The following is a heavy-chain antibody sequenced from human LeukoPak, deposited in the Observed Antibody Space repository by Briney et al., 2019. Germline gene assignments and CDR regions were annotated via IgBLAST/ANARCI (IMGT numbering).Heavy chain of an antibody. J-gene: IGHJ6*03. CDR3: AKDTPSGYYYGSGRLRIYYYYMDV. V-gene: IGHV3-9*01. Sequence: PGGSLRLSCAASGFTLDDYAMHWVRQAPGKGLEWVSGISWNSGSIGYADSVKGRFTISRDNAKNSLYLQMNSLRAEDTALYYCAKDTPSGYYYGSGRLRIYYYYMDVWGKGTTVTISS. CDR1: GFTLDDYA. CDR2: ISWNSGSI. D-gene: IGHD3-10*01.